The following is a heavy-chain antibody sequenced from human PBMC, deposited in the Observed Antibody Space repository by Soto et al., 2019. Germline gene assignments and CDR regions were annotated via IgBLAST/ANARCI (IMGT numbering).Heavy chain of an antibody. J-gene: IGHJ5*02. CDR3: ARHPSNFWFDP. Sequence: SETLSLTWTVSGGSSSSSSYFWGWIRQPPGKGLEWIGSIYYSGSTYYNPSLKSRVTVSVDTSKNQFSLKLSSVTAADTAVYYCARHPSNFWFDPWGQGTLVTVSS. V-gene: IGHV4-39*01. CDR2: IYYSGST. CDR1: GGSSSSSSYF. D-gene: IGHD4-4*01.